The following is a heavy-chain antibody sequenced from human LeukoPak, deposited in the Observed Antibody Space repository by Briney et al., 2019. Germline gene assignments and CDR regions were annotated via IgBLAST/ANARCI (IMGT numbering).Heavy chain of an antibody. J-gene: IGHJ4*02. Sequence: SETLSLTCTVSGGSISSYYWSWIRQPPGKGLEWIGYIYYSGSTNYNPSLKSRVTISVDTSKNQFSLKLSSVTAADTAVYYCAKGERVYCSASTCYPFDYWGQGILVSVSS. D-gene: IGHD2-15*01. CDR2: IYYSGST. CDR1: GGSISSYY. V-gene: IGHV4-59*01. CDR3: AKGERVYCSASTCYPFDY.